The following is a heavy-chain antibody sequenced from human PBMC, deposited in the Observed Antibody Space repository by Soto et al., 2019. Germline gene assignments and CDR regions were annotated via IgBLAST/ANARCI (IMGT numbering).Heavy chain of an antibody. J-gene: IGHJ3*01. Sequence: EVQLLESGGGLVQPGGSLRLSCAASGFTFSSFAMTWVRQAPGKGLEGVSTVSDSGGSTYYADSVKGRFTISRDNSKNTLFLQMNSLRAEDTAVYYCAKPVFVPTAMVGTFDVWGQGTMVTVSS. CDR1: GFTFSSFA. D-gene: IGHD2-2*01. V-gene: IGHV3-23*01. CDR3: AKPVFVPTAMVGTFDV. CDR2: VSDSGGST.